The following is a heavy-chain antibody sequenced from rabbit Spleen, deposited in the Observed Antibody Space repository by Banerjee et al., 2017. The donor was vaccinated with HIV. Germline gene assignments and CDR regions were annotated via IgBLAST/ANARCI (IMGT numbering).Heavy chain of an antibody. J-gene: IGHJ4*01. D-gene: IGHD1-1*01. CDR1: GFTFSSYW. V-gene: IGHV1S45*01. CDR2: INTGSSST. CDR3: AREGASGLGYINL. Sequence: QEQLVESGGGLVQPEGSLTLTCTASGFTFSSYWIWWVRQAPGKGLEWIGEINTGSSSTPYASWVNGRFTISKTSSTTVTLQMTSLTAADTATYFCAREGASGLGYINLWGPGTLVTVS.